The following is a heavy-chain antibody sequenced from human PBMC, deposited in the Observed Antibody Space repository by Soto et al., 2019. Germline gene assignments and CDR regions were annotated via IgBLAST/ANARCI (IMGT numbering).Heavy chain of an antibody. V-gene: IGHV1-18*04. CDR3: ARAPTLFGVVVIPPRFDL. CDR1: GYTFNRYD. D-gene: IGHD3-3*01. J-gene: IGHJ5*02. CDR2: ISTYNGNT. Sequence: QDRLVQSGAEVKKPGASVKVSCKASGYTFNRYDINWVRQAPGQGPEWMGWISTYNGNTHYAQRLQGRVTMTTDTSTATTYMELRSLKSDDTAIYYCARAPTLFGVVVIPPRFDLWGQGTLVTVSS.